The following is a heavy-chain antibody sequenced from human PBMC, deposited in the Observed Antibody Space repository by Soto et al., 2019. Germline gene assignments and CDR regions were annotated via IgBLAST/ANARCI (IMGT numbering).Heavy chain of an antibody. CDR3: ARRNLARGKHLDF. CDR2: INGGNGDT. J-gene: IGHJ4*02. V-gene: IGHV1-3*01. CDR1: GYSLTNFA. Sequence: QVQLVQSETEVKKPGDSVRVSCRASGYSLTNFAMHWVRRAPGHRLEWMGWINGGNGDTRFSHEFQGRVAITRDTPANPAYLELTRLRSEGTAVYSRARRNLARGKHLDFWGQGTLAIVSS.